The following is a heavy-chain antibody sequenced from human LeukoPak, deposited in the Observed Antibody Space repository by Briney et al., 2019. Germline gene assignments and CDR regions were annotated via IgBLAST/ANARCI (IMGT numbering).Heavy chain of an antibody. CDR1: GGSISSGSYY. Sequence: PSETLSLTCTVSGGSISSGSYYWSWIRQPAGKGLEWIGYIYYSGSTNYNPSLKSRVTISVDTSKNQFSLKLSSVTAADTAVYYCASSSITRKYYYGMDAWGQGTTVTVSS. CDR3: ASSSITRKYYYGMDA. D-gene: IGHD3-3*01. V-gene: IGHV4-61*10. J-gene: IGHJ6*02. CDR2: IYYSGST.